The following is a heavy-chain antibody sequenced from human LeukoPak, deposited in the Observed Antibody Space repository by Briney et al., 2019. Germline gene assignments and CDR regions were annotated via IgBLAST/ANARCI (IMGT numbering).Heavy chain of an antibody. CDR1: GFTFSSYA. CDR2: ISGSGGST. V-gene: IGHV3-23*01. D-gene: IGHD5-12*01. CDR3: AKEYSGYRNFDY. Sequence: GGSLRLSCAASGFTFSSYAMSWVRQAPGKGLEWVSAISGSGGSTYYGDSVKGRFTISRDNYKNTLYLQMNSLRDEDTAVYYCAKEYSGYRNFDYWGQGTLVTVSS. J-gene: IGHJ4*02.